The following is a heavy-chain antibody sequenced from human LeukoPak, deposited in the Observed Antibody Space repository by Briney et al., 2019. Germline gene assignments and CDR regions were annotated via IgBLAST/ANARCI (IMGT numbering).Heavy chain of an antibody. CDR2: ISAYNGHT. Sequence: GASVTVSCKASGYTFTNYGIVWVRQAPGQGLEWMGWISAYNGHTNHAQKHQGRVTMTTDTTTSTAYMELRSLRSDDTAVYYCARDRGWSSDWSESIVYWGQGTLVTLSS. J-gene: IGHJ4*02. V-gene: IGHV1-18*01. CDR1: GYTFTNYG. D-gene: IGHD6-19*01. CDR3: ARDRGWSSDWSESIVY.